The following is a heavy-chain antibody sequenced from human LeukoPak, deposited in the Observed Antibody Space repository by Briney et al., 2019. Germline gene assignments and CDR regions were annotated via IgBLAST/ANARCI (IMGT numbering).Heavy chain of an antibody. CDR2: TSYRSRWYN. J-gene: IGHJ3*02. V-gene: IGHV6-1*01. Sequence: SQTLSLTCAISRDSVSSNSAAWNWIRQSPSGGLEWLVRTSYRSRWYNDFALSVKSRITINPDTTKNQFSLRLNSVTPEDTAVYYCARDPAGDLAFDIWGQGTMVTVSS. D-gene: IGHD7-27*01. CDR3: ARDPAGDLAFDI. CDR1: RDSVSSNSAA.